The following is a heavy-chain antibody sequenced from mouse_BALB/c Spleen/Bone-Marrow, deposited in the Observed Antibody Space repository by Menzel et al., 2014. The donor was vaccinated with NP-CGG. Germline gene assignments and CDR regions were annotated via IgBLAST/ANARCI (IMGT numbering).Heavy chain of an antibody. J-gene: IGHJ2*01. V-gene: IGHV5-9-4*01. CDR3: ARDSSGYFDY. CDR2: ISSGGSYT. CDR1: GFTFSYYA. Sequence: EVKVEESGGGLVKPGGSLKLSCAASGFTFSYYAMSWVRQSPEKSLEWVAEISSGGSYTYYPDTVTGRFTISRDNAKNTLYQEMSSLRSEDTAMYYCARDSSGYFDYWGQGTTLTVSS. D-gene: IGHD3-1*01.